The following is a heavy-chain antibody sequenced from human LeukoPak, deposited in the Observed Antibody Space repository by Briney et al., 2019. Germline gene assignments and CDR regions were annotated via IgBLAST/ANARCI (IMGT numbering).Heavy chain of an antibody. J-gene: IGHJ5*02. CDR2: IYYSGST. D-gene: IGHD2/OR15-2a*01. Sequence: SETLSLTCTVSGGSISSGGYYWSWIRQHPGKGLEWIGYIYYSGSTYYNPSLKSRVTISVDTSKNQFSLKLSSVTAADTAVYYCARAALSLVWFDPWGQRTLVTVSS. CDR1: GGSISSGGYY. V-gene: IGHV4-31*03. CDR3: ARAALSLVWFDP.